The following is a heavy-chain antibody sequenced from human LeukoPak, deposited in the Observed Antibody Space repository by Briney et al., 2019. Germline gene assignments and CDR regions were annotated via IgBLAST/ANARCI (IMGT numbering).Heavy chain of an antibody. V-gene: IGHV3-33*08. D-gene: IGHD6-6*01. CDR3: VRRGSSSSFDY. Sequence: GGSLRLSCATSGFTFSDSDMHWVRQAPGKGLEWVALIWSRGTTKYYADSLKGRFTISRDNSNNTLYLQMNSLSAEDTAVYFCVRRGSSSSFDYWGQGTLVTVSS. J-gene: IGHJ4*02. CDR2: IWSRGTTK. CDR1: GFTFSDSD.